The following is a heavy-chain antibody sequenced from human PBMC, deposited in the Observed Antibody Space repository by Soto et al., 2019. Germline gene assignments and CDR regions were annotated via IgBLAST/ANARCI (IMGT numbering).Heavy chain of an antibody. D-gene: IGHD6-13*01. CDR1: GGSISNYY. CDR2: VFSSGST. J-gene: IGHJ4*02. V-gene: IGHV4-4*07. Sequence: QVQLQESGPGLVKPSETLSLTCTVSGGSISNYYWSWIRQPARKGLEWIGRVFSSGSTNYTPSLKSRVTMSVDTSKNQFSLKMRFVTAADTAVYYCARDPDVWYGFFNYWGQGILVTVSS. CDR3: ARDPDVWYGFFNY.